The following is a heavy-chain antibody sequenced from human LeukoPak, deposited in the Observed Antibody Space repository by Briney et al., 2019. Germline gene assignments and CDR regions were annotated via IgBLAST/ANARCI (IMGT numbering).Heavy chain of an antibody. V-gene: IGHV3-43*02. Sequence: GGSLRLSCAASGFTFDDYAMHWVRQAPGKGLERVSLISGDGGSTYYADSVKGRFTISRDNSKNSLYLQMNSLRTEDTALYYCAKDSHLYHYDSSGYYLDYWGQGTLVTVSS. J-gene: IGHJ4*02. CDR3: AKDSHLYHYDSSGYYLDY. CDR2: ISGDGGST. D-gene: IGHD3-22*01. CDR1: GFTFDDYA.